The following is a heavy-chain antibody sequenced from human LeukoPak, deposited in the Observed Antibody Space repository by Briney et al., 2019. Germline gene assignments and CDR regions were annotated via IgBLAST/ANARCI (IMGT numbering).Heavy chain of an antibody. CDR3: ASTRVGGTMAFDI. J-gene: IGHJ3*02. CDR1: GFTVSSNH. V-gene: IGHV3-53*01. D-gene: IGHD3-10*01. CDR2: ICSGGST. Sequence: GGSLRLSCAASGFTVSSNHMSWVRQAPGKGLEWVSVICSGGSTFYADSVKGRFTISRDNSKNTLYLQMNSLRADDTAVYYCASTRVGGTMAFDIWGQGTMVTVSS.